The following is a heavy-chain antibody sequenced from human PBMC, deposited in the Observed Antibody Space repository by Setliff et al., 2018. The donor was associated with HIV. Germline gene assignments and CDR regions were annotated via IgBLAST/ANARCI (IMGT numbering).Heavy chain of an antibody. Sequence: GESLKISCKGSGYSFTNYWIGWVRQMPGKGLEWMGIIYPGDSDTRYSPSLQGQVTISADKSISSAYVQWSSLKASDTAMYYCATPISITSGSAFDYWGQGTLVTVSS. CDR3: ATPISITSGSAFDY. D-gene: IGHD2-2*01. J-gene: IGHJ4*02. CDR2: IYPGDSDT. V-gene: IGHV5-51*01. CDR1: GYSFTNYW.